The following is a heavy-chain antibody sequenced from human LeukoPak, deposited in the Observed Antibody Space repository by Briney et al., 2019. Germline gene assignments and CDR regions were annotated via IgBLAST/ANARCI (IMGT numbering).Heavy chain of an antibody. D-gene: IGHD3-10*01. CDR2: ISRSSSYI. CDR3: AKEPWSPYGSGDYYYYYMDV. CDR1: TFTFSTYS. Sequence: GGSLRLSCAASTFTFSTYSMNWVRQAPGKGLEWVSSISRSSSYIYYADSVKGRFTISRDNSKNTLYLQMNSLRAEDTAVYYCAKEPWSPYGSGDYYYYYMDVWGKGTTVTVSS. V-gene: IGHV3-21*01. J-gene: IGHJ6*03.